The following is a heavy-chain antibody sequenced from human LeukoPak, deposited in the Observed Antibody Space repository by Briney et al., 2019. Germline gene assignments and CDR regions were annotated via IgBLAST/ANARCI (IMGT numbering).Heavy chain of an antibody. CDR2: ISNSGSTI. CDR1: GFIFNKYY. J-gene: IGHJ3*01. Sequence: RAGGSLRLSCAASGFIFNKYYMSWTRQAPGKGLEWVSYISNSGSTIYYADSVKGRFTVSRDNAKNSLYLQLNSLRAEDTAVYYCARSFLGVGDAFDLWGQGTMVTVSS. D-gene: IGHD2-8*01. CDR3: ARSFLGVGDAFDL. V-gene: IGHV3-11*01.